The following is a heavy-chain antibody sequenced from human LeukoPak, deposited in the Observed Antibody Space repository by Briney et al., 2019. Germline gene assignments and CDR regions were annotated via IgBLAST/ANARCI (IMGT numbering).Heavy chain of an antibody. V-gene: IGHV1-69*05. J-gene: IGHJ6*03. CDR2: IIPIFGTA. D-gene: IGHD3-22*01. CDR3: ARCIRYYYDSSGYYPCYMDV. CDR1: GGTFSSYA. Sequence: SVKVSCKASGGTFSSYAISWVRQAPGQGLEWMGRIIPIFGTANYAQKFQGRVTITTDESTSTACMELSSLRSEGTAVYYCARCIRYYYDSSGYYPCYMDVWGKGTTVTVSS.